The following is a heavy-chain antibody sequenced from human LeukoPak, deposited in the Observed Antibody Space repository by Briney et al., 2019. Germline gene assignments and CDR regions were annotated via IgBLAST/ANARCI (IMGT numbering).Heavy chain of an antibody. CDR1: GGSFSGYH. Sequence: PSETLSLTCTVHGGSFSGYHWTWIRQPPGMGLEWIGEINYSRKTNYNPSLKSRVTISVDTSKNQFSLKLSSVTAADTAVYYCARAGDDCSSTSCYTQQTNWFDPWGQGTLVTVSS. CDR3: ARAGDDCSSTSCYTQQTNWFDP. CDR2: INYSRKT. J-gene: IGHJ5*02. D-gene: IGHD2-2*02. V-gene: IGHV4-34*01.